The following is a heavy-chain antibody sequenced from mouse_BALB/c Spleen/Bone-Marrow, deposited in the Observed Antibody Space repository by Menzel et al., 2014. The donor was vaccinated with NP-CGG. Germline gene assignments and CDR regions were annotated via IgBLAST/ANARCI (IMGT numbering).Heavy chain of an antibody. J-gene: IGHJ3*01. CDR2: ISDGGTYT. CDR1: GFTFSDYH. Sequence: DVHLVESGGGLVKPGGSLKLPCAASGFTFSDYHIYWVRQTPEKRLEWVATISDGGTYTYYPDTVKGRFTISRDNAKNNLYLQMNGLKSEDTAMYYCVRDGDYRYAYWGQGTLVTVSA. V-gene: IGHV5-4*02. D-gene: IGHD2-14*01. CDR3: VRDGDYRYAY.